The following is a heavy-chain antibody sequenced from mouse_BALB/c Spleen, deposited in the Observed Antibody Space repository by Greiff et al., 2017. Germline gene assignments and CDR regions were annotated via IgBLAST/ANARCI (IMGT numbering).Heavy chain of an antibody. CDR1: GFAFSSYD. CDR3: ARLLSWWGAMDY. CDR2: ISSGGGST. V-gene: IGHV5-12-1*01. J-gene: IGHJ4*01. D-gene: IGHD1-1*02. Sequence: EVKLVESGGGLVKPGGSLKLSCAASGFAFSSYDMSWVRQTPEKRLEWVAYISSGGGSTYYPDTVKGRFTISRDNAKNTLYLQMSSLKSEDTAMYYCARLLSWWGAMDYWGQGTSVTVSS.